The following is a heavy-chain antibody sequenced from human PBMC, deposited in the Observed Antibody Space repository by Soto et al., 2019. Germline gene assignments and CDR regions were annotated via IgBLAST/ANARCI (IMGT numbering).Heavy chain of an antibody. CDR1: GFTFSSYT. CDR2: ISYDGGDK. V-gene: IGHV3-30-3*01. J-gene: IGHJ4*02. D-gene: IGHD4-4*01. CDR3: AMEYSVAVADPGY. Sequence: GGSLRLSCAASGFTFSSYTMHWVRQTPGRGLEWVAYISYDGGDKYYADSVKGRFTISRDNSKNTLYLQMNSLRAEDTSVYYCAMEYSVAVADPGYWGQGILVNVSS.